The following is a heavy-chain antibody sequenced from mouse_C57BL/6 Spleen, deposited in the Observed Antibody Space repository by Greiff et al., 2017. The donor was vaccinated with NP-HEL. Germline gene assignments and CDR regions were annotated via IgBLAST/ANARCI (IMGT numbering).Heavy chain of an antibody. J-gene: IGHJ4*01. CDR3: ARGYGSSYNAMDY. CDR1: GYTFTSYT. D-gene: IGHD1-1*01. Sequence: VQLQQSGAELARPGASVKMSCKASGYTFTSYTMHWVKQRPGQGLEWIGYINPSSGYTKYNQKFKDKATLTADKPSSTAYMQLSSLTSEDSAVYYCARGYGSSYNAMDYWGQGTSVTVSS. CDR2: INPSSGYT. V-gene: IGHV1-4*01.